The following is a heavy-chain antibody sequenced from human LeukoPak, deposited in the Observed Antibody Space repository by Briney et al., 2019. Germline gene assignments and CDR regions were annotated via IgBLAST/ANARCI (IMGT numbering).Heavy chain of an antibody. CDR2: INHSGST. CDR3: ARGWYCSSTSCPVFAY. Sequence: SETLPLTCAVYGGSLSGYYWSWIRQPPGKGLEWIGEINHSGSTNYNPSLKSRVTISVDTSKNQFSLKLSSVTAADTAVYYCARGWYCSSTSCPVFAYWGQGTLVTVSS. V-gene: IGHV4-34*01. D-gene: IGHD2-2*01. J-gene: IGHJ4*02. CDR1: GGSLSGYY.